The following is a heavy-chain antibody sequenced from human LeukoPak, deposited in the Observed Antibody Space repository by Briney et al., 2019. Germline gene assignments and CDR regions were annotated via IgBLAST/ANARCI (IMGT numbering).Heavy chain of an antibody. CDR3: AKGKGSSSSSNDW. CDR2: ISGSGGST. CDR1: GFTFNTYA. Sequence: GGSLRLSCAASGFTFNTYAMSWVRQAPGKGLEWVSAISGSGGSTYYADSVKGRFTISRDNSKNTLYLQIHSLRAEDTAVYYCAKGKGSSSSSNDWWSQGTLVTVSS. V-gene: IGHV3-23*01. J-gene: IGHJ4*02. D-gene: IGHD2-15*01.